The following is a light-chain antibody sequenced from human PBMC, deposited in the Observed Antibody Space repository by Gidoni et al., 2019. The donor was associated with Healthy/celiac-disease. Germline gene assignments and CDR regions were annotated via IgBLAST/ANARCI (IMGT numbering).Light chain of an antibody. CDR1: QIISSY. CDR3: QQSYSTPPERIT. Sequence: DIQMTQSPSSLSASVGDRVTITCRASQIISSYLNWYQQKPGKAPNLLIYAASSLQSGVPSRFSGSGSGTDFTLNISSLQPEDFATYYCQQSYSTPPERITFGPGTKVDIK. CDR2: AAS. V-gene: IGKV1-39*01. J-gene: IGKJ3*01.